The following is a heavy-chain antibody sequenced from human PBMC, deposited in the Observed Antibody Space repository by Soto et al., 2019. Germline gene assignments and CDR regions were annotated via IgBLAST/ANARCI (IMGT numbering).Heavy chain of an antibody. Sequence: QLQLQESGPGLVKPSEALSITCSVSGGSISSSSYYWGWIRQPPGKGLEWIGSIYYSGSTYYNPSLKSRVTISIDKSKNQFSLKLSSLTAADTAVYYCARLEGLATISYYFDFWGQGTLVTVSS. D-gene: IGHD3-9*01. CDR3: ARLEGLATISYYFDF. CDR2: IYYSGST. CDR1: GGSISSSSYY. V-gene: IGHV4-39*01. J-gene: IGHJ4*02.